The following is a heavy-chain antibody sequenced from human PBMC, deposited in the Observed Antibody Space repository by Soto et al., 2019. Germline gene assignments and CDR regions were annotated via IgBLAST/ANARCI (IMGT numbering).Heavy chain of an antibody. CDR3: NRALKVVSRTHFDC. J-gene: IGHJ4*02. CDR1: GFTFSDHY. V-gene: IGHV3-72*01. CDR2: IRNKANSYST. Sequence: EVQLVESGGGLVQPAGSLRLSCVASGFTFSDHYIDWVRQAPGKGLEWVGRIRNKANSYSTEYAASVKGRFTMSRDDSNNTASLHIHSLSIQVTVVYYCNRALKVVSRTHFDCWGQGTLVTVSP. D-gene: IGHD2-15*01.